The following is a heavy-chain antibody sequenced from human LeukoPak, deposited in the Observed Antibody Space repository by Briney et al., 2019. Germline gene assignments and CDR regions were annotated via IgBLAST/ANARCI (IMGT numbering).Heavy chain of an antibody. D-gene: IGHD1-14*01. CDR1: EFTFSRDW. Sequence: GGSLRLSCAASEFTFSRDWMGWVRQAPGQGLEWVANIKHGGTEKVYVDSVKGRFTISRDDANNLLFLEMNGLRAEDTAVYYCARSGAEHRYGFDPWGQGTLVTVSS. J-gene: IGHJ5*02. CDR2: IKHGGTEK. V-gene: IGHV3-7*01. CDR3: ARSGAEHRYGFDP.